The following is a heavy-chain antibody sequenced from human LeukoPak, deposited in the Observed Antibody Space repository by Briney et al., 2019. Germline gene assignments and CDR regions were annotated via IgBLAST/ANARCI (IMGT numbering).Heavy chain of an antibody. CDR3: ARPSHSGSYYHGFDY. CDR1: GYSFINYW. J-gene: IGHJ4*02. V-gene: IGHV5-51*01. D-gene: IGHD3-10*01. CDR2: IYPGGSDT. Sequence: GESLKISCKGSGYSFINYWIGWVRQMPGKGLEWMGIIYPGGSDTRYSPSFQGQVTISADKSISTAYLQWSSLKASDTAMYYCARPSHSGSYYHGFDYWGQGTLVTVSS.